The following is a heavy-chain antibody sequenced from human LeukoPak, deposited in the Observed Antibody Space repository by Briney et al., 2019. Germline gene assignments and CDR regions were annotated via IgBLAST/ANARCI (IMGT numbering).Heavy chain of an antibody. D-gene: IGHD4-17*01. Sequence: GGSLRLSCAASGFTFSTYAMSWVRQAPGKGLDWVSTISDGGSDTHYADSVKGRFTISRDNSKNTVYLQINSLRAEDTAVYYCAKALYGDYGRFDYWGQGTLVTVSS. CDR3: AKALYGDYGRFDY. CDR2: ISDGGSDT. CDR1: GFTFSTYA. V-gene: IGHV3-23*01. J-gene: IGHJ4*02.